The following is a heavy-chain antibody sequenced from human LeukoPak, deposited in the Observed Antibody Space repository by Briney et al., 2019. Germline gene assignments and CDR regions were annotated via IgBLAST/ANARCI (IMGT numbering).Heavy chain of an antibody. CDR3: AKDIYGDYGGLDY. Sequence: GGSLRLSCAASGFSFSSNAMSWVRQAPGKGLEWVSAINNSGGSTHYADSVKGRFTISRDNPKNMLYLQMNSLRAEDTALYYCAKDIYGDYGGLDYWGQGTLVTVSS. D-gene: IGHD4-17*01. CDR2: INNSGGST. CDR1: GFSFSSNA. V-gene: IGHV3-23*01. J-gene: IGHJ4*02.